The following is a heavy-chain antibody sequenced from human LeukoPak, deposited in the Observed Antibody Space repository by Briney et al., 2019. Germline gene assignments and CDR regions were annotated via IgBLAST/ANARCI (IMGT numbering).Heavy chain of an antibody. CDR2: ISSSSSTI. V-gene: IGHV3-48*01. CDR1: GFTFSSYS. CDR3: ARARWTANYYYYMDV. J-gene: IGHJ6*03. D-gene: IGHD3/OR15-3a*01. Sequence: GGSLRLSCAASGFTFSSYSMNWVRQAPGKGLEWVSYISSSSSTIYYADSVKGRFTISRDNAKNSLYLQMNSLRAEDTAVYYCARARWTANYYYYMDVWGKGITVTVSS.